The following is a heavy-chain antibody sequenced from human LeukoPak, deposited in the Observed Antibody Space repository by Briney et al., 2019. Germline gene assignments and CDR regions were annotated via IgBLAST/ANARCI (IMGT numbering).Heavy chain of an antibody. Sequence: PGRSLRLSCAASGFTFSSYAMHWVRQAPGKGLEWVAVISYDGSNKYYADSVKGRFTISRDNSKNTLYLQMNSLRAEDTAVYYCARARDYWGQGTRVTVPS. CDR2: ISYDGSNK. CDR3: ARARDY. J-gene: IGHJ4*02. V-gene: IGHV3-30-3*01. CDR1: GFTFSSYA.